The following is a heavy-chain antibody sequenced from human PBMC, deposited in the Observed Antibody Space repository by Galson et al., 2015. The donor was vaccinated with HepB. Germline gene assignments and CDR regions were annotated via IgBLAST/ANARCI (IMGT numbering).Heavy chain of an antibody. CDR2: IWYDGTND. J-gene: IGHJ3*01. Sequence: SLRLSCAASGFTFRNYGMHFVRQAPGKGLEWVAYIWYDGTNDDYMDSVKGRFTISRDNSKNTVYFQMNSLRVEDTAMYYCARDGYNFFDLWGQGTMVTVS. V-gene: IGHV3-33*01. CDR3: ARDGYNFFDL. CDR1: GFTFRNYG. D-gene: IGHD5-24*01.